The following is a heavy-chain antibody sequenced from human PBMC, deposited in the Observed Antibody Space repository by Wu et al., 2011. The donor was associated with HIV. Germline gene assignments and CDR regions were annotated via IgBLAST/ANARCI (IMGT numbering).Heavy chain of an antibody. Sequence: QVQLVQSGAEVKKPGSSVKVSCKASGATFSSYAISWVRQAPGQGLEWMGRIIPIFGTANYAQKFQGRVTITADKSTSTAYMELSSLRSEDTAVYYCARDGLRGLWFGRTDPNYYYYYYMDVWGKGTDGHRLL. CDR1: GATFSSYA. CDR3: ARDGLRGLWFGRTDPNYYYYYYMDV. CDR2: IIPIFGTA. D-gene: IGHD3-10*01. J-gene: IGHJ6*03. V-gene: IGHV1-69*14.